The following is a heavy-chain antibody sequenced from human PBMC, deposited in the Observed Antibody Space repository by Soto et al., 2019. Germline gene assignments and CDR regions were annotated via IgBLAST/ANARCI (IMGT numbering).Heavy chain of an antibody. CDR2: IYDSGST. J-gene: IGHJ4*02. V-gene: IGHV4-39*01. CDR1: GGSISSSSYY. CDR3: ARLDREGLGYCSGGSCPPYFDY. Sequence: QLQLQESGPGLVKPSETLSLTCTVSGGSISSSSYYWGWIRQRPGKGLEWIGSIYDSGSTYYNPSLKSRFTISVDTPKNQFSLKLSSVTAADTAVYYCARLDREGLGYCSGGSCPPYFDYWGQGTLVPVSS. D-gene: IGHD2-15*01.